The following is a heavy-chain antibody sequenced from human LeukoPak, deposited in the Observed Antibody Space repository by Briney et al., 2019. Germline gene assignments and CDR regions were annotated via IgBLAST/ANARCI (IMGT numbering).Heavy chain of an antibody. Sequence: SGTLSLTCTVSGGSMSSYYWSWIRQPPGKGLEWIGYIYYSGTTDYNPSLKSRVTISVDTSKNQFSLQLSSVTAADTAVYYCARKNGYFDYWGQGTLVTVSS. D-gene: IGHD1-1*01. V-gene: IGHV4-59*01. CDR2: IYYSGTT. J-gene: IGHJ4*02. CDR1: GGSMSSYY. CDR3: ARKNGYFDY.